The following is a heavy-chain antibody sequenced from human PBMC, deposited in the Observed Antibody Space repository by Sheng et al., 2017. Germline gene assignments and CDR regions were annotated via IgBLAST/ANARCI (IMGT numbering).Heavy chain of an antibody. V-gene: IGHV1-69*01. J-gene: IGHJ6*02. CDR1: GGTFSSYA. CDR2: IIPIFGTA. CDR3: ASRLSSSGWYGNYYGMDV. Sequence: QVQLVQSGAEVKKPGSSVKVSCKASGGTFSSYAISWVRQAPGQGLEWMGGIIPIFGTANYAQKFQGRVTITADESTSTAYMELSSLRSEDTAVYYCASRLSSSGWYGNYYGMDVWGQGTTVTRLL. D-gene: IGHD6-19*01.